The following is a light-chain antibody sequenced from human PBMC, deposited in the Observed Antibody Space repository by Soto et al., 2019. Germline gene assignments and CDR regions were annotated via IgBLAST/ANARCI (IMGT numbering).Light chain of an antibody. Sequence: DIQMTQSPSTLPASVGDRVTITCRASQSIITWLAWFQQAPGKAPKILISDASSLKSGVPSRFSGSGSGTEFTLTISSLQPDDFATYYCQQYNIYPLTFGGGTKVEI. CDR3: QQYNIYPLT. V-gene: IGKV1-5*01. J-gene: IGKJ4*01. CDR2: DAS. CDR1: QSIITW.